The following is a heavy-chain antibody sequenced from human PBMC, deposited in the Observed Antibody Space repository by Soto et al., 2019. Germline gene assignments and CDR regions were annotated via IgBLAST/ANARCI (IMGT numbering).Heavy chain of an antibody. CDR3: ARSHIVPRLFMYPYDY. V-gene: IGHV4-30-2*01. CDR1: GGSISSGGYS. D-gene: IGHD6-6*01. CDR2: IYHSGST. Sequence: SETLSLTCAVSGGSISSGGYSWSWIRQPPGKGLEWIGYIYHSGSTSYNPSLKSRVTISVNRSKNQFSLTLSSVTAADTAVYYCARSHIVPRLFMYPYDYWGQGSLVTVSS. J-gene: IGHJ4*02.